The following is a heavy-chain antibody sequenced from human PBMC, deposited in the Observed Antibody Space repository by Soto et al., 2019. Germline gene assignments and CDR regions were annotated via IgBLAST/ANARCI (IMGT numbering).Heavy chain of an antibody. CDR3: SRIVFNKDIVVVPAHYGMAV. D-gene: IGHD2-2*01. V-gene: IGHV5-51*01. J-gene: IGHJ6*02. CDR2: IYPGDSDT. CDR1: GYSFTSYW. Sequence: GESLKICCKGSGYSFTSYWIGWVRQMPGKGLEWMGIIYPGDSDTRYSPSFQGQVTISADKSISTAYLQWSSLKASDTAMYYCSRIVFNKDIVVVPAHYGMAVWGQGTTVTVSS.